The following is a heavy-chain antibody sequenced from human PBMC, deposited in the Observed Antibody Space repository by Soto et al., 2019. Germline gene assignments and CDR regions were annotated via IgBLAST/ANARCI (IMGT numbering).Heavy chain of an antibody. Sequence: EVQLVESGGGLVQPGGSLRLSCAASGLSFNIYWMHWVRQVPGKGLVWLARINSDGSHTIYVDSVKGRFTISRDNAKNTVFLQMDSLRDEDTGVYYCARGMAGLDVWGQGTTVTVSS. CDR1: GLSFNIYW. CDR3: ARGMAGLDV. V-gene: IGHV3-74*01. J-gene: IGHJ6*02. CDR2: INSDGSHT.